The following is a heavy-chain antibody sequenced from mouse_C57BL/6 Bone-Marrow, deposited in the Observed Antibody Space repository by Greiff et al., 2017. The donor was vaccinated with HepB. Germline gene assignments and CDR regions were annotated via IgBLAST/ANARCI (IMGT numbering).Heavy chain of an antibody. CDR1: GFTFSDYY. Sequence: EVQVVESGGGLVQPGGSLKLSCAASGFTFSDYYMYWVRQTPEKRLEWVAYISNGGGSTYYPDTVKGRFTISRDNAKNTLYLQMSRLKSEDTAMYYCAREYYYGSSYDYYAMDYWGQGTSVTVSS. CDR2: ISNGGGST. CDR3: AREYYYGSSYDYYAMDY. J-gene: IGHJ4*01. V-gene: IGHV5-12*01. D-gene: IGHD1-1*01.